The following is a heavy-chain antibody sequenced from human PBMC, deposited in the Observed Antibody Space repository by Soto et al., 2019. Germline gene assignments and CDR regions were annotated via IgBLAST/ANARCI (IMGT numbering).Heavy chain of an antibody. Sequence: PSDTLSLTCTVSGGFISSDYWSWSRQPPGKGLEWIGYIYYSGSTNYNPSLKSRVTISVDTSKNQFSLKLSSVTAADTAVYYCARTYRAYSSGWDKVIDYWGQGTLVTVSS. J-gene: IGHJ4*02. CDR1: GGFISSDY. V-gene: IGHV4-59*01. D-gene: IGHD6-19*01. CDR2: IYYSGST. CDR3: ARTYRAYSSGWDKVIDY.